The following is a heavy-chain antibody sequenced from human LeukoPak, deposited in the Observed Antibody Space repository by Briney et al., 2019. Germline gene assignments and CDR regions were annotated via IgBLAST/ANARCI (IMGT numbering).Heavy chain of an antibody. J-gene: IGHJ4*02. CDR2: IIPIFGTA. CDR3: ARPYSSSSPYYFDY. D-gene: IGHD6-6*01. V-gene: IGHV1-69*05. CDR1: GGTFSSYA. Sequence: ASVNVSCKASGGTFSSYAISWVRQAPGQGLEWMGGIIPIFGTANYAQKFQGRVTITTDESTSTAYMELSSLRSEDTAVYYCARPYSSSSPYYFDYWGQGTLVTVSS.